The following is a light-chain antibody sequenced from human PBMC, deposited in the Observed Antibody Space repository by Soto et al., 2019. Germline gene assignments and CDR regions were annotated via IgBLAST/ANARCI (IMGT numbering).Light chain of an antibody. J-gene: IGKJ1*01. CDR3: QQYGTSPWT. CDR1: QSISSSY. Sequence: EIVLTQSPGTLSLSPGERATLSCRASQSISSSYLAWYQQKPGQAPRLLIYGASSRAVGIPDNFSGSGSGPDFTLTISRLEPEDFAVYYCQQYGTSPWTFGQGTKVEIK. V-gene: IGKV3-20*01. CDR2: GAS.